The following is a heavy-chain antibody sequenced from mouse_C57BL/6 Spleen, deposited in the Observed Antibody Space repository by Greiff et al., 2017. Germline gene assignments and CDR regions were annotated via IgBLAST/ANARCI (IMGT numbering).Heavy chain of an antibody. J-gene: IGHJ1*03. Sequence: QVTLKVSGPGILQPSQTLSLTCSFSGFSLSTFGMGVGWIRQPSGKGLEWLAHIWWDDDKYYNPALKSRLTISKDTSKNQVFLKIANVDTADTATYYCARMSYYYGSSYEKMWYFDVWGTGTTVTVSS. CDR2: IWWDDDK. D-gene: IGHD1-1*01. CDR1: GFSLSTFGMG. V-gene: IGHV8-8*01. CDR3: ARMSYYYGSSYEKMWYFDV.